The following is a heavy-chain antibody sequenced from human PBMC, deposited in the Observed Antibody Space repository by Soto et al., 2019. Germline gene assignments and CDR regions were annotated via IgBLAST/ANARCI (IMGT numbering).Heavy chain of an antibody. CDR3: ARDLTTVTTPNYYYGMDV. V-gene: IGHV4-59*01. CDR2: IYYSGST. Sequence: SETLSLTCTVSGGSISSYYWSWIRQPPGKGLEWIGYIYYSGSTNYNPSLKSRVTISVDTSKNQFSLKLSSVTAADTAVYYCARDLTTVTTPNYYYGMDVWGQGTTVTVPS. CDR1: GGSISSYY. J-gene: IGHJ6*02. D-gene: IGHD4-17*01.